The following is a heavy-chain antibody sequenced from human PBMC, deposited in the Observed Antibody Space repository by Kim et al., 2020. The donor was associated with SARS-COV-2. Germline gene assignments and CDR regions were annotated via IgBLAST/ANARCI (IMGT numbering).Heavy chain of an antibody. CDR1: GGSISSGDYY. CDR2: IYYTGSS. CDR3: ARGPPIGGGDCYSH. D-gene: IGHD2-21*02. Sequence: SETLSLTCTVSGGSISSGDYYWSWIRQPPGKGLEWIGYIYYTGSSHYNPSLNSRVTISIDTSKNQFSLKLSSVTAADTAVYYCARGPPIGGGDCYSHWGQGTLATVSS. V-gene: IGHV4-30-4*01. J-gene: IGHJ4*02.